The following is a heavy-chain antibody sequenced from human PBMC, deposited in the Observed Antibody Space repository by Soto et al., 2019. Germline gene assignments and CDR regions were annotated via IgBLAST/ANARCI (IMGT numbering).Heavy chain of an antibody. Sequence: SETLSLTCTVSGGTISSYYWSWIRQPPGKGLEWIGYIYYSGSTYYNPSLKSRVTISVDTSKNQFSLKLSSVTAADTAVYYYARLREETYYDSSGYYFWYAFDIWGQGTMVTVSS. D-gene: IGHD3-22*01. CDR1: GGTISSYY. J-gene: IGHJ3*02. CDR3: ARLREETYYDSSGYYFWYAFDI. CDR2: IYYSGST. V-gene: IGHV4-59*04.